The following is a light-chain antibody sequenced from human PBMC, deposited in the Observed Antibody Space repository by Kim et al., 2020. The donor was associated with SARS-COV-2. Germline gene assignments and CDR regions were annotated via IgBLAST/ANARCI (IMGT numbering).Light chain of an antibody. J-gene: IGLJ1*01. V-gene: IGLV2-14*03. CDR3: ATGSAPTYV. CDR1: Y. Sequence: YVSWYQQHPGTAPKLMIYGVTKRPSGISDRFSGSKSGNTASLTISGLQAEDEADYYCATGSAPTYVFGTGTKVTVL. CDR2: GVT.